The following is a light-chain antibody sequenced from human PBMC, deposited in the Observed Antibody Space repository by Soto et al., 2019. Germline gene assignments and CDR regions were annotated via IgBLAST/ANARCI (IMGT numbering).Light chain of an antibody. V-gene: IGLV2-14*01. J-gene: IGLJ2*01. CDR2: DVS. CDR1: SSDVGGYNY. CDR3: SSYTSSSTYVV. Sequence: QSALTQPASVSGSPGQSITISCTGTSSDVGGYNYVSWYQQHPGKAPKLMIYDVSNRPSGVSNRFSGSKSGNTASLTISGLQAEDEAAYYCSSYTSSSTYVVFGEGTKVTVL.